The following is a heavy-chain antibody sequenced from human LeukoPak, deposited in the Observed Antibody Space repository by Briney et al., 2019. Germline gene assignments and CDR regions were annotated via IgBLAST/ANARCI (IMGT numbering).Heavy chain of an antibody. CDR2: ISAYNGNT. Sequence: WASVTVSCKASGYTFTSYGISWVRQAPGQGLEWMGWISAYNGNTNYAQKLQGRVTMTTDTSTSTAYMELRSLRSDDTAVYYCAREELTKTYYYDSSGYYPPRGELDYWGQGTLVTVSS. J-gene: IGHJ4*02. CDR1: GYTFTSYG. D-gene: IGHD3-22*01. CDR3: AREELTKTYYYDSSGYYPPRGELDY. V-gene: IGHV1-18*01.